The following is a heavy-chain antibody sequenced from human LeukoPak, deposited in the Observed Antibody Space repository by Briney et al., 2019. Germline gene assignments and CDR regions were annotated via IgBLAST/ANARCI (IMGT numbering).Heavy chain of an antibody. CDR1: GFTFSSYG. D-gene: IGHD3-22*01. J-gene: IGHJ4*02. CDR3: ARGEYYYDSIPYLDDY. CDR2: IRYDGSNK. Sequence: GGSLRLSCAASGFTFSSYGMHWVRQAPGKGLEWVAFIRYDGSNKYYADSVKGRFTISRDNSKNTLYLQMNSLRAEDTAVYYCARGEYYYDSIPYLDDYWGQGTLVTVSS. V-gene: IGHV3-30*02.